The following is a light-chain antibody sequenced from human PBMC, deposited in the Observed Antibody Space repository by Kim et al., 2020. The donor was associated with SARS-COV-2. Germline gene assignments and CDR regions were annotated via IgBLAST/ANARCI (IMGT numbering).Light chain of an antibody. CDR1: QSVGIIS. V-gene: IGKV3-20*01. J-gene: IGKJ1*01. CDR2: GVS. Sequence: EVVLTQSPGTLSLSPGERATLSCRASQSVGIISLAWYQQKPGQAPRLLIYGVSSRATGIPDRFSGSGSGTDFTLTISRLEPEDFAVYHCQQYATSPQTFGQGTKVDIK. CDR3: QQYATSPQT.